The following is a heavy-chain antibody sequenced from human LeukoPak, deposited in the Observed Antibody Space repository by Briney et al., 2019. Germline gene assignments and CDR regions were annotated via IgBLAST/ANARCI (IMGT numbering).Heavy chain of an antibody. CDR3: ARDLYSGSSPFDY. Sequence: GGSLRLSCAASGFTFSDYYMIWIRQVPGKGLECVSYISDSGSAPYYADSGQGRFTISRDNAKNSVYLQMNSLRAEDTAVYYCARDLYSGSSPFDYWGQGTPVTVSS. V-gene: IGHV3-11*04. CDR1: GFTFSDYY. J-gene: IGHJ4*02. CDR2: ISDSGSAP. D-gene: IGHD1-26*01.